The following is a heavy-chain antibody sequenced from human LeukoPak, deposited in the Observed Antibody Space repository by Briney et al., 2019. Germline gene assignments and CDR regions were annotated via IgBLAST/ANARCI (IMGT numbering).Heavy chain of an antibody. Sequence: GGSLRLSCAASGFTFSSYSMSWVRQPPGKGLEWVSPISGSGGSTYYADSVKGRFTISRDNAQNTQYLQMNRLRAEDTAVYHCAKGSGYCDSRWFDPWGQGTLVSVSS. CDR2: ISGSGGST. V-gene: IGHV3-23*01. CDR1: GFTFSSYS. J-gene: IGHJ5*02. D-gene: IGHD3-22*01. CDR3: AKGSGYCDSRWFDP.